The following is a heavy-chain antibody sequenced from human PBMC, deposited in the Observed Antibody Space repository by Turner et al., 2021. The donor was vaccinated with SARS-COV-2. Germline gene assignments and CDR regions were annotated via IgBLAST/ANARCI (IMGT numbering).Heavy chain of an antibody. CDR2: LSGSGGST. V-gene: IGHV3-23*01. J-gene: IGHJ4*02. CDR3: AKVPPYGDYFDY. D-gene: IGHD4-17*01. Sequence: EVQLLESGGGSVQPGGSLRLSCAASGFTFSSYAMSWVRQAPGKGLEWVSALSGSGGSTYYADSVKGRFTISRDTSKNTLYLQMNSLRAEDTAVYYCAKVPPYGDYFDYWGQGTLVTVSS. CDR1: GFTFSSYA.